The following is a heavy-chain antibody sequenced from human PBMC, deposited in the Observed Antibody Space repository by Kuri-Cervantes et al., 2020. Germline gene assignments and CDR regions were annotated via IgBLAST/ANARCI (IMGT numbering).Heavy chain of an antibody. V-gene: IGHV3-9*01. J-gene: IGHJ4*02. CDR3: AKAELSGSGTWYYFDY. CDR1: GFTVSSNY. Sequence: SLKISCAASGFTVSSNYMSWVRQAPGKGLEWVSGISWNSGTIGYADSVKGRFTISRDNAKNSLFLQMNSLRTEDTALYYCAKAELSGSGTWYYFDYWGQGTLVTVSS. CDR2: ISWNSGTI. D-gene: IGHD3-10*01.